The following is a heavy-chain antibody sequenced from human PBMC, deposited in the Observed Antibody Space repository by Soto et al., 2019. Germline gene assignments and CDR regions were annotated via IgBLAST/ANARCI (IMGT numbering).Heavy chain of an antibody. CDR2: MGYNGFT. CDR1: GGPMNNYY. J-gene: IGHJ6*02. CDR3: ARQGFGELHGLVDV. Sequence: QVQLQESGPGLVKPSETLSLTCTISGGPMNNYYCSWFRQPRGQGLEWIGYMGYNGFTRYNPSLRSRVAISLDTAKNQLSLNVSSVTAADTALYDCARQGFGELHGLVDVWGQGITVTVSS. V-gene: IGHV4-59*08. D-gene: IGHD3-10*01.